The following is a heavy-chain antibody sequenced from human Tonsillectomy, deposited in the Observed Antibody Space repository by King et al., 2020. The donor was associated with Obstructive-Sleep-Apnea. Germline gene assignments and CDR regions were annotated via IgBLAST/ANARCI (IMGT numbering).Heavy chain of an antibody. CDR1: GFTFSSYS. J-gene: IGHJ6*02. D-gene: IGHD2-2*01. CDR3: ARYCSSTSCYPDYYYGMDV. CDR2: SSSSSSSYT. V-gene: IGHV3-21*01. Sequence: VQLVESGGGLVKPGGSLRLSCAASGFTFSSYSMSWVRQAPGKGLEWVSSSSSSSSSYTCYADSVKGRFTISRDNAKNSLYLHMNSLRADDTAVYYCARYCSSTSCYPDYYYGMDVWGQGTSVTVSS.